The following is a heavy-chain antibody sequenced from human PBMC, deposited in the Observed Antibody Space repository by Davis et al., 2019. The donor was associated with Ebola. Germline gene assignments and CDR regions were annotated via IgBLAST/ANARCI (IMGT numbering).Heavy chain of an antibody. J-gene: IGHJ4*02. CDR3: ARDEVYTNYGSRFDF. CDR2: INSDGSST. D-gene: IGHD4-11*01. Sequence: GESLKISCAASGFTFSNYWMHWVRQAPGKGLVWVSRINSDGSSTSYADSVKGRFTISRDNAKNSLYLQMNSLRAEDTAVYSCARDEVYTNYGSRFDFWGQGTLVAVSS. V-gene: IGHV3-74*01. CDR1: GFTFSNYW.